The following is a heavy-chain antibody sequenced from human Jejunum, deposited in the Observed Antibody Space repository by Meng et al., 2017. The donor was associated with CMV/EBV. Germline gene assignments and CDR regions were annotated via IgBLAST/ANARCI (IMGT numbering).Heavy chain of an antibody. J-gene: IGHJ4*02. Sequence: WVRRGPGRGLEWVAYIKQGGSATSCVDSVRGRFTISRDNAKNSLYLQMNGLRVEETAVYYCGRDSGADMVATGDFDYWGQGTLVTVSS. V-gene: IGHV3-7*01. CDR2: IKQGGSAT. D-gene: IGHD5-12*01. CDR3: GRDSGADMVATGDFDY.